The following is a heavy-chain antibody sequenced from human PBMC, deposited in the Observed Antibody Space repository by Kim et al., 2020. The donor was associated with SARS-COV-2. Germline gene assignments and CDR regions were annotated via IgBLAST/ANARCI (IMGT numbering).Heavy chain of an antibody. D-gene: IGHD2-15*01. J-gene: IGHJ4*02. V-gene: IGHV1-2*02. CDR1: GYTFTGYY. CDR3: ARGDIVVLVAATPVDY. CDR2: INPNSGGT. Sequence: ASVKVSCKASGYTFTGYYMHWVRQAPGQGLEWMGWINPNSGGTNYAQKFQGRVTMTRDTSISTAYMELSRLRSDDTAVYYCARGDIVVLVAATPVDYWGQGTLVTVSS.